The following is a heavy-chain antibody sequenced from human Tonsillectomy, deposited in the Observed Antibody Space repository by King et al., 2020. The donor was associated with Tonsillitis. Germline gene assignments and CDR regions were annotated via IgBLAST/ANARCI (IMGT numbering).Heavy chain of an antibody. V-gene: IGHV4-39*02. Sequence: QLQESGPGLVKPSETLSLTCTVSGGSISSSTYYWGWIRQPPGKGLEWIGSIYDSGNSYNNPSLNGRVTISVDTSKNQLSLKLSSVTAADTAVYYCARDSYYESSGYPLGWFDPWGQGTLVTVSS. CDR1: GGSISSSTYY. CDR2: IYDSGNS. CDR3: ARDSYYESSGYPLGWFDP. J-gene: IGHJ5*02. D-gene: IGHD3-22*01.